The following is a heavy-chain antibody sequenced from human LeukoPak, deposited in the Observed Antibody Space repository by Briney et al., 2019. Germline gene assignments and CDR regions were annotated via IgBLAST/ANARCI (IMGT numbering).Heavy chain of an antibody. CDR1: GFTFSSYG. J-gene: IGHJ4*02. D-gene: IGHD3-9*01. V-gene: IGHV3-33*01. CDR2: IWYDGSNK. CDR3: ARDARIRYFDWLPLES. Sequence: PGGSLRLSCAASGFTFSSYGMHWVRQAPGKGLEWVAVIWYDGSNKYYADSVKGRLTISRDNSKNTLYLQMNSLRAEDTAVYYCARDARIRYFDWLPLESRGQGTLVTVSS.